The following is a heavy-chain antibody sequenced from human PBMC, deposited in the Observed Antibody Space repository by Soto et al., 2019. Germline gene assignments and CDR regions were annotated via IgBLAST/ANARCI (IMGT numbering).Heavy chain of an antibody. CDR2: VSAYSGHT. D-gene: IGHD4-17*01. CDR1: GYDFGGYA. J-gene: IGHJ4*02. V-gene: IGHV1-18*04. CDR3: ARPSGSYGDYAWSLAY. Sequence: QVQLVQSGAEVKKPGASVKVSCKSSGYDFGGYAISWVRQAPGQGLEWMVWVSAYSGHTDYAQNLQGRVSMTTETSTSTAYMELGSLTSDDTAVYYCARPSGSYGDYAWSLAYWGQGTLVTVSS.